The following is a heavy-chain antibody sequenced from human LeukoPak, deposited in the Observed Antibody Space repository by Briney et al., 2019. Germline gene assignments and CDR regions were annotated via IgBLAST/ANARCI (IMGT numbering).Heavy chain of an antibody. CDR1: GGSISSSSYY. V-gene: IGHV4-61*01. CDR2: IYYSGST. J-gene: IGHJ5*02. D-gene: IGHD6-13*01. Sequence: SETLSLTCTVSGGSISSSSYYWGWIRQPPGKGLEWIGYIYYSGSTNYNPSLKSRVTISLDTSKNQFSLKLSSVTSADTAVYYCTRETSSWYHNWFDPWGQGTLVSVSS. CDR3: TRETSSWYHNWFDP.